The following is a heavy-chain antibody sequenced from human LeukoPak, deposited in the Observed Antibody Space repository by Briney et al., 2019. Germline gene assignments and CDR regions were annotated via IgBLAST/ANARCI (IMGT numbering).Heavy chain of an antibody. CDR1: GFTFSSYS. J-gene: IGHJ4*02. CDR3: ATRPSGYFIDY. V-gene: IGHV4-34*08. CDR2: INHSGST. Sequence: GSLRLSCAASGFTFSSYSMNWVRQAPGKGLEWIGEINHSGSTNYNPSLKGRVTISVDTSKNQFSLKLSSVTAADTAVYYCATRPSGYFIDYWGQGTLVTVSS. D-gene: IGHD5-12*01.